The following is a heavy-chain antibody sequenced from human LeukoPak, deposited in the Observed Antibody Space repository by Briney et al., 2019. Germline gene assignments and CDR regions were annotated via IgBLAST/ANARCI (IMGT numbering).Heavy chain of an antibody. D-gene: IGHD6-13*01. CDR2: ISSSSSYI. CDR1: GFTFSSYS. CDR3: ARGYSSSWSIFDY. V-gene: IGHV3-21*01. J-gene: IGHJ4*02. Sequence: GGSLRLSCAASGFTFSSYSMNWVRQAPGKGLEWVSSISSSSSYIYYADTVKGRFTISRDNAKNSLYLQMNSLRAEDTAVYYCARGYSSSWSIFDYWGQGTLVTVSS.